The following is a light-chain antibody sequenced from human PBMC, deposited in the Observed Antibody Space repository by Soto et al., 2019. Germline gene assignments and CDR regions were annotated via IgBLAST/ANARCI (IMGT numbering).Light chain of an antibody. CDR2: GAS. V-gene: IGKV3-20*01. CDR3: QQYGSSGT. Sequence: EIVLTQSPGTLSLSPGEGATLSCSASQSVSNNYLAWYQQKPGQAPRLLIYGASNRATGIPDRFSGSGSGTDFTLTISRLEPEDFAVYYCQQYGSSGTFGQGTKV. J-gene: IGKJ1*01. CDR1: QSVSNNY.